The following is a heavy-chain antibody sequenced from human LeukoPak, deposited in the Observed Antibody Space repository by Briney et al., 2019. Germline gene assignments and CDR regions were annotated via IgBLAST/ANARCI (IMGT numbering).Heavy chain of an antibody. Sequence: SETLSLTCAVYGGSFSGYYWSWIRQPPGKGLEWIGEINHSGSTNYNPSLKSRVTISVDTSKNQLSLKLSSVTAADTAVYYCARGQEQQLADYYYYGTDVWGQGTTVTVSS. D-gene: IGHD6-13*01. CDR3: ARGQEQQLADYYYYGTDV. V-gene: IGHV4-34*01. CDR1: GGSFSGYY. CDR2: INHSGST. J-gene: IGHJ6*02.